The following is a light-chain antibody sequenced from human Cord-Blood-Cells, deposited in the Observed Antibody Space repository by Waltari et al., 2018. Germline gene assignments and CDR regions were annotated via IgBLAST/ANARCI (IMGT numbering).Light chain of an antibody. CDR2: DVS. CDR3: SSYTSSSTWV. V-gene: IGLV2-14*01. Sequence: QSALTPPAPVSGSPGQSMIISSTGIISDVGGLDDVSWYQQHPGKAPKLMIYDVSKRPSGVSNRFSGSKSGNTASLTISGLQAEDEADYYCSSYTSSSTWVFGGGTKLTVL. CDR1: ISDVGGLDD. J-gene: IGLJ3*02.